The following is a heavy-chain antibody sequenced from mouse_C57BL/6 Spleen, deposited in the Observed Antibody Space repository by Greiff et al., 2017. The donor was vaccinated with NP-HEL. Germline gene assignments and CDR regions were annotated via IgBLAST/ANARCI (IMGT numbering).Heavy chain of an antibody. CDR3: AREGYYYGSRTGLAD. CDR2: INPNNGGT. V-gene: IGHV1-18*01. Sequence: VQLQQSGPELVKPGASVKIPCKASGYTFTDYNMDWVKQSHGKSLEWIGDINPNNGGTIYNQTFKGTAPLTVAKSSSKAYMGLRSLTSEETAGDDWAREGYYYGSRTGLADWGQGTLVTVSA. D-gene: IGHD1-1*01. CDR1: GYTFTDYN. J-gene: IGHJ3*01.